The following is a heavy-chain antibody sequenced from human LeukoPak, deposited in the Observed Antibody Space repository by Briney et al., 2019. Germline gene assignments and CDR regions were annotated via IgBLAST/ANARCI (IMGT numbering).Heavy chain of an antibody. V-gene: IGHV3-23*01. Sequence: GGSLRLSCAASGFTFSSYAMSWVRQAPGKGLEWVSAISGSGGSTYHADSVKGRFTISRGNSKNTLYLQMNSLRAEDTAVYYCAKFYYGDRKNADYWGQGTLVTVSS. CDR1: GFTFSSYA. CDR3: AKFYYGDRKNADY. CDR2: ISGSGGST. D-gene: IGHD4-17*01. J-gene: IGHJ4*02.